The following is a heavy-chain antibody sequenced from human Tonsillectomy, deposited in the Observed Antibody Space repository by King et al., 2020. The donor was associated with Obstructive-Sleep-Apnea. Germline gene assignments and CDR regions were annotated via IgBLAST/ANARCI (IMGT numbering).Heavy chain of an antibody. CDR1: GFTFSSYA. J-gene: IGHJ3*02. CDR3: ARDRVRRYYYDSGFDAFDI. V-gene: IGHV3-30*04. D-gene: IGHD3-22*01. CDR2: ISYDGSNK. Sequence: VQLVESGGGVVQPGRSLRLSCAASGFTFSSYAMHWVRQAPGKGLEWVAVISYDGSNKYYADSVKGRFTISRDNSKNTLYLQMNSLRAEDTAGYYCARDRVRRYYYDSGFDAFDIWGQGTMVTVSS.